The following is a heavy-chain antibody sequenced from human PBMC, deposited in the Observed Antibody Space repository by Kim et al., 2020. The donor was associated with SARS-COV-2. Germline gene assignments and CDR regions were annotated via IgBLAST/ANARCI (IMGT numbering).Heavy chain of an antibody. CDR3: AREGSGSYYHFDY. V-gene: IGHV1-3*01. J-gene: IGHJ4*02. D-gene: IGHD1-26*01. Sequence: YSQKYWGDVTMTRDTSAGTAYMERSSLRSEDTAVYYCAREGSGSYYHFDYWGQGTLVTVSS.